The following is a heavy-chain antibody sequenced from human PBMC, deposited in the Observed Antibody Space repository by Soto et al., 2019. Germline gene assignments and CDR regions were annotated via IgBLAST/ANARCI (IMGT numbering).Heavy chain of an antibody. CDR2: IYWSGDE. V-gene: IGHV2-5*01. J-gene: IGHJ3*02. D-gene: IGHD6-6*01. CDR1: GFSLSTSGVG. Sequence: QSTLMESGPTLVKPTQTLTLTCSFSGFSLSTSGVGVGWIRQPPGKALEWLALIYWSGDEHYRPSLKTRLTITKDTSKNQVVLTMTNMDPVDTATYYCARGVATRPVFAFDIWGQETMVTVSS. CDR3: ARGVATRPVFAFDI.